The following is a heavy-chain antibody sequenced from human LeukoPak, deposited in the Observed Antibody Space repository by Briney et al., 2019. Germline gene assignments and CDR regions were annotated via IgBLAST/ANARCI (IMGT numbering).Heavy chain of an antibody. V-gene: IGHV3-23*01. Sequence: PGGSLRLSCAASGFTFSSYAMTWVRQAPGKGLEWVSAISGSGDPTNYADSVKGRFTISRDNSKNTLYLQMYSLRVEDTAVYYCARGMRANPRVYDYWGQGTLVTVFS. J-gene: IGHJ4*02. CDR2: ISGSGDPT. D-gene: IGHD3-16*01. CDR1: GFTFSSYA. CDR3: ARGMRANPRVYDY.